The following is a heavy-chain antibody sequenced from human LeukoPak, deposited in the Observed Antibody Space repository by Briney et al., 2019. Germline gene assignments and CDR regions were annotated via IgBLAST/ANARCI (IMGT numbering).Heavy chain of an antibody. CDR1: GFTFSSYS. CDR2: ISSSSSYI. V-gene: IGHV3-21*04. D-gene: IGHD1-26*01. Sequence: WGSLRLSCAASGFTFSSYSINWVRQVPGKGLEWVSSISSSSSYIYYADSVKGRFTISRDNAKNSLYLQMNSLRTEDTALYYCASSGSYWGIDYWGRGTLVTVSS. J-gene: IGHJ4*02. CDR3: ASSGSYWGIDY.